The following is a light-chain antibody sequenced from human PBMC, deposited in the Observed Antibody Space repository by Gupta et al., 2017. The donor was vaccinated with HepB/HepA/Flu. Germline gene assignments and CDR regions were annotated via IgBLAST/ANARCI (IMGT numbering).Light chain of an antibody. CDR1: SSNIGNNY. V-gene: IGLV1-47*01. Sequence: QSVLTQPPPASGTPGQSVTISCSGSSSNIGNNYVSWYQQFPGAAPKFFIYRNNQRPSGVPDRFSGSKSGTSASLAISGLRSEDEADYYCAAWDGSLSAWVFGGGTKLTVL. CDR3: AAWDGSLSAWV. CDR2: RNN. J-gene: IGLJ3*02.